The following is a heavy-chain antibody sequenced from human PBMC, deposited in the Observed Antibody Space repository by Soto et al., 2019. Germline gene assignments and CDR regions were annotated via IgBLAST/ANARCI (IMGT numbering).Heavy chain of an antibody. V-gene: IGHV2-5*02. Sequence: QITLKESGPTLVKPTQTLTLTCTFSGFSLSTSGVGVGWIRQPPGKALEWLALIYWDDDKRYSPSLKSRLTITKDTSKNQVVLTRTNMDPVDTATYYCAHSIRYFDWLHRYFDYWGQGTLVTVSS. CDR2: IYWDDDK. CDR3: AHSIRYFDWLHRYFDY. J-gene: IGHJ4*02. D-gene: IGHD3-9*01. CDR1: GFSLSTSGVG.